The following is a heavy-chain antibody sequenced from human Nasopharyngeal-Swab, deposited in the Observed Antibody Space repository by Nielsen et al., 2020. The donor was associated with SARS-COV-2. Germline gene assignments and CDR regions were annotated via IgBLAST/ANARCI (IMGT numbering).Heavy chain of an antibody. D-gene: IGHD1-7*01. V-gene: IGHV3-23*01. CDR1: GFTFSTYA. CDR2: ISGSGGST. J-gene: IGHJ4*02. CDR3: AKALERELPRYSDF. Sequence: GESLKISCAASGFTFSTYAMYWVRQPPAKGLEWVSIISGSGGSTYYADSVKGRFTISRDTSKNTLYLQMSSLRAEDTALYYCAKALERELPRYSDFWGQGTLVTVSS.